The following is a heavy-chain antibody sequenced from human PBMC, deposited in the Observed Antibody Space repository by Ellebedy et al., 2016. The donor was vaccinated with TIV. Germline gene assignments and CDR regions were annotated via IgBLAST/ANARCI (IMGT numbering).Heavy chain of an antibody. V-gene: IGHV1-2*02. J-gene: IGHJ5*02. CDR2: INPNSGGT. Sequence: AASVKVSCKTSRYTFTGYYIHWVRQAPGQGLEWMGWINPNSGGTNYAQKFQGRVTMTRDTSISTAYMELSGLTSDDTAVYYCARTAVWQQLVLYFDPWGQGTLVTVSS. CDR1: RYTFTGYY. D-gene: IGHD6-13*01. CDR3: ARTAVWQQLVLYFDP.